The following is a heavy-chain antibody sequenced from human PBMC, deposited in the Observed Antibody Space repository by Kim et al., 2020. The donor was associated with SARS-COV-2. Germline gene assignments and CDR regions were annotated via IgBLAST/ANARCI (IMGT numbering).Heavy chain of an antibody. D-gene: IGHD4-17*01. CDR3: ARDKAVTTSGAFEH. J-gene: IGHJ1*01. V-gene: IGHV3-21*01. Sequence: ADSVKGRFTISRDNAKNSLYLQMNSLRAEDTAVYYCARDKAVTTSGAFEHWGQGTLVTVSS.